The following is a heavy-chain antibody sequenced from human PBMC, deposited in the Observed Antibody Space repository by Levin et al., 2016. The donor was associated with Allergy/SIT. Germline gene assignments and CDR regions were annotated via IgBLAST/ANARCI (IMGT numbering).Heavy chain of an antibody. CDR1: GFTFSSYW. CDR3: ARDLYYYDSSGYYDAFDI. D-gene: IGHD3-22*01. J-gene: IGHJ3*02. CDR2: IKQDGSEK. V-gene: IGHV3-7*01. Sequence: GESLKISCAASGFTFSSYWMSWVRQAPGKGLEWVANIKQDGSEKYYVDSVKGRFTISRDNAKNSLYLQMNSLRAEDTAVYYCARDLYYYDSSGYYDAFDIWGQGTMVTVSS.